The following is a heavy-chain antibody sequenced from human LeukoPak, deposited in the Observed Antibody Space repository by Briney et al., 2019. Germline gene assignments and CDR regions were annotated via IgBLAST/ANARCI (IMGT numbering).Heavy chain of an antibody. V-gene: IGHV3-74*01. CDR3: AKATGYLL. CDR1: RFTLSTYW. CDR2: INSDGSST. J-gene: IGHJ4*02. D-gene: IGHD1-14*01. Sequence: GGSLRLSCAASRFTLSTYWMHWVRQAPGKGLVWVSRINSDGSSTGYADSVKGRFTISRDNSENTLFLRMNSLRAEDTAVYYCAKATGYLLWGQGTLVIVSS.